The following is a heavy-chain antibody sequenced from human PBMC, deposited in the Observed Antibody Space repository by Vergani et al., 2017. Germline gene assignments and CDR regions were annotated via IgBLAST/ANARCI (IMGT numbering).Heavy chain of an antibody. CDR1: GYTFTSYD. J-gene: IGHJ5*02. D-gene: IGHD3-3*01. Sequence: QVQLVQSGAEVKKPGASVKVSCKASGYTFTSYDINWVRQATGQGLEWMGWMNPNSGNPGYAQKFQGRVTMTRNTSISTAYMELSSLRAEDTAVYYCARAYYDFWSGMVWHGFDPWGQGTLVTVSS. CDR3: ARAYYDFWSGMVWHGFDP. CDR2: MNPNSGNP. V-gene: IGHV1-8*01.